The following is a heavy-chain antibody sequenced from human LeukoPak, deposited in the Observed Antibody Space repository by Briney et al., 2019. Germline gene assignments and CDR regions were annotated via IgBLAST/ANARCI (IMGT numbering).Heavy chain of an antibody. CDR1: GFTFSTYW. CDR3: TRAGDSPDYDFWSGYLHFDY. CDR2: MKRDGSEI. Sequence: GGSLRLSCSASGFTFSTYWMSWVRQAPGKGLEWVANMKRDGSEIYYVDSVKGRFTISRDNAKNSLYLQMNSLKTEDTAVYYCTRAGDSPDYDFWSGYLHFDYWGQGTLVTVSS. V-gene: IGHV3-7*03. D-gene: IGHD3-3*01. J-gene: IGHJ4*02.